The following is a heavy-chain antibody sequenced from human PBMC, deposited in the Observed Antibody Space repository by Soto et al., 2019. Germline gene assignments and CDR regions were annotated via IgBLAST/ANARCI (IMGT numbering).Heavy chain of an antibody. D-gene: IGHD2-2*01. CDR3: ARAQDIVVVPAAISSAFDI. CDR1: GGSISSYY. Sequence: SETLSLTCTVSGGSISSYYWSWIRQPPGKGLEWIGYIYYSGSTNYNPSLKSRVTISVDTSKNQFSLKLSSVTAADTAVYYCARAQDIVVVPAAISSAFDIWGQGTMVTVSS. V-gene: IGHV4-59*12. J-gene: IGHJ3*02. CDR2: IYYSGST.